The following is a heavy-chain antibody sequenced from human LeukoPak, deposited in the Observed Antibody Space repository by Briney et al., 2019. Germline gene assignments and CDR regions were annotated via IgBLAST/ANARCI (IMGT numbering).Heavy chain of an antibody. CDR2: ISAYNGNT. V-gene: IGHV1-18*01. D-gene: IGHD3-22*01. Sequence: ASVKVSCKASGYTFTSYGISWVRQAPGQGLEWMGWISAYNGNTNYAQKLQGRVTMTTDTSTSTAYMELRSLRSDDTAVYYCARDISELYYYDSSGYYLIDYWGQGTLVTASS. CDR1: GYTFTSYG. CDR3: ARDISELYYYDSSGYYLIDY. J-gene: IGHJ4*02.